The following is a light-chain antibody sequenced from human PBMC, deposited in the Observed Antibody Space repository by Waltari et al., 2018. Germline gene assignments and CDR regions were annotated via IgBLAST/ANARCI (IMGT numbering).Light chain of an antibody. CDR1: SGSIASNY. Sequence: NFMLTQPHSVSDSPGKTVTISCPRSSGSIASNYVQGYQQRPGSSPTTVIYEYNQRPSGVPDRCSGSIDSSSNSASLTISGLKTEDEADYYCQSYDSSNHVVFGGGTKLTVL. V-gene: IGLV6-57*01. CDR2: EYN. CDR3: QSYDSSNHVV. J-gene: IGLJ2*01.